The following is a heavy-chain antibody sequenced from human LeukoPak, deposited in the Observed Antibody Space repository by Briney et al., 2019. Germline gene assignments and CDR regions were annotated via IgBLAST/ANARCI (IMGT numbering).Heavy chain of an antibody. D-gene: IGHD4-17*01. V-gene: IGHV1-2*02. Sequence: VASVKVSCKASGYIFTGYYMHWVRQAPGQGLEWMGWINPNSGGATYAHNFQGRVTMTRDASITTAYMELNSLRSDDTAVYYCARDYGDSPESWFDPWGQGTLVTVSS. J-gene: IGHJ5*02. CDR2: INPNSGGA. CDR1: GYIFTGYY. CDR3: ARDYGDSPESWFDP.